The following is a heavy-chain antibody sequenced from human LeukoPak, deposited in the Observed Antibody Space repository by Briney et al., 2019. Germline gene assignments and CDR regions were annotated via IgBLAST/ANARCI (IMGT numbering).Heavy chain of an antibody. J-gene: IGHJ4*02. D-gene: IGHD2-2*01. CDR1: GFTFSSYS. CDR3: ARVGPSDVAVPAASDRLFDY. V-gene: IGHV3-48*01. CDR2: ISSTSTTI. Sequence: GGSLRLSCAAPGFTFSSYSMNWVRQAPGKGLEWVSYISSTSTTIYYADSVKGRFTISRDNAKNSLYLQMNTLRAEDTAVYYCARVGPSDVAVPAASDRLFDYWGQGTLVTVSS.